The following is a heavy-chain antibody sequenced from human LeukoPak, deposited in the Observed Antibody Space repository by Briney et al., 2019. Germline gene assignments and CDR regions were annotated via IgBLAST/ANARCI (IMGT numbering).Heavy chain of an antibody. Sequence: ASAKVSCKASGYTFTGYYMHWVRQAPGQGLEWMGRINPNSGGTNYAQKFQGRVTMTGDTSISTAYMELSRLRSDDTAVYYCARGGIAAAGAPFGFGTLDVWGQGTTVTVSS. D-gene: IGHD6-13*01. CDR1: GYTFTGYY. CDR3: ARGGIAAAGAPFGFGTLDV. J-gene: IGHJ6*02. CDR2: INPNSGGT. V-gene: IGHV1-2*06.